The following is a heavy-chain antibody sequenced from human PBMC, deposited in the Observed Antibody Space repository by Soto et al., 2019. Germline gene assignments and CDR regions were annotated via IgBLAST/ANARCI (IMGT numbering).Heavy chain of an antibody. D-gene: IGHD2-21*02. Sequence: QVQLVQSGAEVKKPGSSVKVSCKASGRTFSSYAISWVRQAPGQRLEWMGGIIPIFGTANYAQKFQGRVTITADESTSTAYMELSSLRSEDTAVYYCARNPDVVVTAILDYWGQGTLVTVSS. CDR1: GRTFSSYA. CDR3: ARNPDVVVTAILDY. J-gene: IGHJ4*02. CDR2: IIPIFGTA. V-gene: IGHV1-69*12.